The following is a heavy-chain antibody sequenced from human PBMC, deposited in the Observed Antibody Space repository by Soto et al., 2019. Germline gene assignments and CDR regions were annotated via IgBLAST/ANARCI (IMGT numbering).Heavy chain of an antibody. J-gene: IGHJ4*01. CDR1: GFTFSSYA. CDR2: ISGSGGST. CDR3: AEDLREDYYDSEVFDY. Sequence: GGSLRLSCAASGFTFSSYAMSWVRQAPGKGLEWVSAISGSGGSTYYADSVKGRFTISRDNSKNTLYLQMNSLRAEDTIVYCCAEDLREDYYDSEVFDYWGQGTLVTVSS. V-gene: IGHV3-23*01. D-gene: IGHD3-22*01.